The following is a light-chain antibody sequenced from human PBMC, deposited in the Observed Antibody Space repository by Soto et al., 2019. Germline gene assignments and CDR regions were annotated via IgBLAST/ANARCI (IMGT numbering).Light chain of an antibody. CDR1: SSNIGSNT. CDR2: SNN. CDR3: AAWDDSLNGVV. Sequence: QSVLTQPPSASGTPGRRVTISCSGSSSNIGSNTVNWYQQLPGTAPQLLIYSNNQRPSGVPDRFSGSKSGTSASLAISGLQSEDEADYYCAAWDDSLNGVVFGEGTKLTVL. J-gene: IGLJ2*01. V-gene: IGLV1-44*01.